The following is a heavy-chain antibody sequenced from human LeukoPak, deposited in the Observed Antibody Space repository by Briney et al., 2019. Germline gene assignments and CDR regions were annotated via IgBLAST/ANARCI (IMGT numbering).Heavy chain of an antibody. CDR1: GGSISSGDYY. V-gene: IGHV4-30-4*01. CDR2: IYYSGST. D-gene: IGHD2/OR15-2a*01. CDR3: AREGIRVNYYYYGMDV. J-gene: IGHJ6*02. Sequence: SQTLSLTCTVSGGSISSGDYYWSWIRQPPGKGLEWIGYIYYSGSTYYNPSLESRVTISVDTSKNQFSLKLSSVTAADTAVYYCAREGIRVNYYYYGMDVWGQGTTVTVSS.